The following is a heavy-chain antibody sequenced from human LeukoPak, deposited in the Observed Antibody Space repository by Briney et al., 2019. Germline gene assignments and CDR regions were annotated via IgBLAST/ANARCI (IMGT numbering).Heavy chain of an antibody. J-gene: IGHJ4*02. D-gene: IGHD1-26*01. CDR2: INPNSGGT. V-gene: IGHV1-2*02. CDR3: AREKEWELPNFDY. CDR1: GYTFTGYY. Sequence: ASVKVSCKASGYTFTGYYMHWVRQAPGQGLEWMGWINPNSGGTNYAQKLQGRVTMTTDTSTSTAYMELRSLRSDDTAVYYCAREKEWELPNFDYWGQGTLVTVSS.